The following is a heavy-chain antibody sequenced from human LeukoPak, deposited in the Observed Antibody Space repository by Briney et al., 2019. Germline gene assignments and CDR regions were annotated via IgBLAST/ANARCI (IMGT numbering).Heavy chain of an antibody. CDR3: ARTGLRYFDWLSWTNWFDP. D-gene: IGHD3-9*01. V-gene: IGHV4-34*01. CDR1: GGSLSGYY. Sequence: SETLSLTCAVYGGSLSGYYWSWIRQPPGKGLEWIGEINHSGSTNYNPSLKSRVTISVDTSKNQFSLKLSSVTAADTAVYYCARTGLRYFDWLSWTNWFDPWGQGTLVTVSS. J-gene: IGHJ5*02. CDR2: INHSGST.